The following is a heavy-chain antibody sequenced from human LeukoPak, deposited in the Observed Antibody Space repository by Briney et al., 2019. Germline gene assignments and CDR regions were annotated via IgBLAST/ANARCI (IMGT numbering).Heavy chain of an antibody. J-gene: IGHJ4*02. CDR1: GYTFTSYY. D-gene: IGHD5-18*01. Sequence: GASVKVSCKASGYTFTSYYIHWVRQAPGQGLEWMGWINPNSGGTNYAQKFQGRVTMTRDTSISIAYMELSRLRSDDTAVYYCARGSVDTAMVTAPVDYWGQGTLVTVSS. CDR3: ARGSVDTAMVTAPVDY. V-gene: IGHV1-2*02. CDR2: INPNSGGT.